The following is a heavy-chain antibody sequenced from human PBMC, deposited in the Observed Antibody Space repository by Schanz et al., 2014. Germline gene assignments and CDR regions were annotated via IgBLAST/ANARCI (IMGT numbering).Heavy chain of an antibody. V-gene: IGHV3-23*01. D-gene: IGHD2-15*01. CDR2: ISASGGTT. CDR1: GFTFSSYA. Sequence: EVQLLESGGGLVQPGGSLRLSCAASGFTFSSYAMSWVRQAPGKGLEWVSAISASGGTTYYADSVKGRFTISRDNSKNTLYLQMNSLRAEDTAVYYCAKTPREYCNYDSCPNWFDSWGQGPLVTDSS. CDR3: AKTPREYCNYDSCPNWFDS. J-gene: IGHJ5*01.